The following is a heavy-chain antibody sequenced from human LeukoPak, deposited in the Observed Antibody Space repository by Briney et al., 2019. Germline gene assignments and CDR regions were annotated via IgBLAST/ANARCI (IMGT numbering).Heavy chain of an antibody. J-gene: IGHJ4*02. CDR2: IDPSDSYT. CDR1: GYSFTSYW. CDR3: ARRGYYGSGSYPWYFDY. V-gene: IGHV5-10-1*01. Sequence: GESLKVSCKGSGYSFTSYWISWVRQMPGKGLEWMGRIDPSDSYTNYSPSFQGHVTISADKSISTAYLQWSSLKASDTDMYYCARRGYYGSGSYPWYFDYWGQGTLVTVSS. D-gene: IGHD3-10*01.